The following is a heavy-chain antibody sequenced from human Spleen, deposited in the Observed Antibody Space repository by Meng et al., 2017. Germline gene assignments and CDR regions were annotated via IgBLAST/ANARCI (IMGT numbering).Heavy chain of an antibody. V-gene: IGHV3-33*01. CDR2: ITSDGSNK. J-gene: IGHJ3*02. CDR3: ARGYSSSWYGWEDAFDI. Sequence: GGSLRLSCTTSGFTFYSYGMHWVRQAPGKGLQWVAIITSDGSNKYYADSVKGRFTISRDNSKNTLYLQINSLRAEDTAVYFCARGYSSSWYGWEDAFDIWGQGTMVTVSS. D-gene: IGHD6-13*01. CDR1: GFTFYSYG.